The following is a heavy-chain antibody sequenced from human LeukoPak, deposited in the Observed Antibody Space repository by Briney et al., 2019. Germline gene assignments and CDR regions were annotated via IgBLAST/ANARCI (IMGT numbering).Heavy chain of an antibody. CDR1: GGSISSYY. J-gene: IGHJ5*02. CDR3: ARDYFYDILTGYYNNWFDP. Sequence: SETLSLTCTVSGGSISSYYWSWIRQPPGKGLEWIGYIYYSGSTNYNPSLKSRVTISVDTSKNQFSLKLSSVTAADTAVYYCARDYFYDILTGYYNNWFDPWGQGTLVTVSS. D-gene: IGHD3-9*01. V-gene: IGHV4-59*12. CDR2: IYYSGST.